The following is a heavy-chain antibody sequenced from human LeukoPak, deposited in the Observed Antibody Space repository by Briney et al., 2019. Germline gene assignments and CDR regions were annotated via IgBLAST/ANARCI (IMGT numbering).Heavy chain of an antibody. Sequence: GGPLRPPCEPSEATFSTYAMTWFGRAPGKGRKGFSAIGGTGGDTYYAGSVKGRFTISRDNPKNTLYLQMNRLRAEDTAVYYCAMDGDFLSAFNWFDPWGQGTLVTVSS. V-gene: IGHV3-23*01. CDR2: IGGTGGDT. CDR1: EATFSTYA. J-gene: IGHJ5*02. CDR3: AMDGDFLSAFNWFDP. D-gene: IGHD3-3*01.